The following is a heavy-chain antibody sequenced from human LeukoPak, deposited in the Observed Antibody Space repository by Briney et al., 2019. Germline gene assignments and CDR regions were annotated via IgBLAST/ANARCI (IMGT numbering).Heavy chain of an antibody. CDR3: TRGGYGGPRVAFDY. J-gene: IGHJ4*02. CDR2: ISPSGAST. V-gene: IGHV1-46*01. CDR1: GYTFTRYY. Sequence: ASVKVSCKASGYTFTRYYMHWVRQAPGQGLEWMGIISPSGASTSYAQKFQGRVTMTRDTSTSTVYMELSSLRSEDTAVYYCTRGGYGGPRVAFDYWGQGTLVTVSS. D-gene: IGHD1-1*01.